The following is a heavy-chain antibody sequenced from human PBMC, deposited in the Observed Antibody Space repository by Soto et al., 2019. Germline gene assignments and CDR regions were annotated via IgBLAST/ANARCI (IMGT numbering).Heavy chain of an antibody. Sequence: GGSLRLSCAASGFTFSSYSMNRVRQAPGKGLEWVSSISSSSSYIYYADSVKGRFTISRDNAKNSLYLQMNSLRAEDTAVYYCARDLKHSSTIVVYYGMDVWGQGTTVTVSS. CDR1: GFTFSSYS. J-gene: IGHJ6*02. CDR3: ARDLKHSSTIVVYYGMDV. CDR2: ISSSSSYI. V-gene: IGHV3-21*01. D-gene: IGHD2-2*01.